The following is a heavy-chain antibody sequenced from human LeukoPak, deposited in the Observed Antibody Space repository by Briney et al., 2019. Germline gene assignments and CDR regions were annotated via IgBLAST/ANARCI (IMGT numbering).Heavy chain of an antibody. CDR1: GFTFSSYS. V-gene: IGHV3-21*01. J-gene: IGHJ4*02. Sequence: PGGSLRLSCAASGFTFSSYSMNWVRQAPGKGLEWVSSISSSSSYIYYADSMKGRFTISRDNAKNSLYLQMNSPRAEDTAVYYCARESDDYGDTNLDYWGQGTLVTVSS. CDR3: ARESDDYGDTNLDY. D-gene: IGHD4-17*01. CDR2: ISSSSSYI.